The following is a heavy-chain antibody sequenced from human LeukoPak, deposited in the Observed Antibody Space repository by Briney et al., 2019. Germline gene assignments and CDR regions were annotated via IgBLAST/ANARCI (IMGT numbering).Heavy chain of an antibody. V-gene: IGHV3-23*01. CDR3: AKEELAAAGRDFEY. CDR1: GFTFSTYA. D-gene: IGHD6-13*01. J-gene: IGHJ4*02. Sequence: GGSLRLSCAASGFTFSTYAMSWVRQAPGKGLEWVSAISGSGGSTYYADSVKGRFTISRDNSKNTLDLQMNSRRAEDTAVYYCAKEELAAAGRDFEYWGQGTLVTVSS. CDR2: ISGSGGST.